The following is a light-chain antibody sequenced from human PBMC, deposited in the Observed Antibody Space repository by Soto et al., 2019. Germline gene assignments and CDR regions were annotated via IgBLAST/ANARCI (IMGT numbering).Light chain of an antibody. CDR3: KQRSNWPVT. CDR1: QSVSSY. Sequence: EIVLTQSPATLSLSPGERATLSCRASQSVSSYLAWYQQKPGQAPRLLIYDASNRATGIPARFSGSGSGTDFTFTFSSLGPEDFAVYYCKQRSNWPVTFGQGTRLEIK. CDR2: DAS. J-gene: IGKJ5*01. V-gene: IGKV3-11*01.